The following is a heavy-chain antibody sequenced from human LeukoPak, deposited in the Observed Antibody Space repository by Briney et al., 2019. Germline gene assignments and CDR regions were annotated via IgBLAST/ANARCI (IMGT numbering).Heavy chain of an antibody. CDR3: AKSELLPIPHNFDY. CDR2: ISGSGYTT. Sequence: GGSLRLSCAASGFTFSSYAVSWVRQAPGKGLEWVSAISGSGYTTDYADSVKGRFTMSRDNSKNTLYLQMNSLRAEDTALYYCAKSELLPIPHNFDYWGQGTLVTVFS. V-gene: IGHV3-23*01. CDR1: GFTFSSYA. J-gene: IGHJ4*02. D-gene: IGHD1-26*01.